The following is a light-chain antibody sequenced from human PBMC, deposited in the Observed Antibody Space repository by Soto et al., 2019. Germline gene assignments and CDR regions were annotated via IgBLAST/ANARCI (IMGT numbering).Light chain of an antibody. CDR3: QKYDRAPFT. J-gene: IGKJ3*01. CDR2: GAS. V-gene: IGKV1-27*01. Sequence: DIQMTPSPSSLSASVGDRVTITCRASQGITNYLAWYQQKPGKVPKLLIYGASTLQSGVPSRFSGSGSGTDFTLTINSVQPEDVATYYCQKYDRAPFTFGPGTKVDI. CDR1: QGITNY.